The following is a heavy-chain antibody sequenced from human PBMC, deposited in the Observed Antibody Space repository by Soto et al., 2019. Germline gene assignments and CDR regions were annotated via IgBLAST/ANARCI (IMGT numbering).Heavy chain of an antibody. D-gene: IGHD2-21*01. CDR3: ARRSHIVVAPT. V-gene: IGHV4-34*01. CDR2: INHSGST. J-gene: IGHJ4*02. Sequence: SETLSLTCAVYGGSFSGYYWSWIRQPPGKGLEWIGEINHSGSTNYNPSLKSRVTISVDTSKNHFSLMLTSVTAADTAVYYCARRSHIVVAPTWGQGTLVTVSS. CDR1: GGSFSGYY.